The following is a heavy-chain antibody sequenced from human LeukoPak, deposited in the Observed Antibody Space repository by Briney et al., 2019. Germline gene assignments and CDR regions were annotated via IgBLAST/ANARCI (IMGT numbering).Heavy chain of an antibody. D-gene: IGHD5-18*01. CDR3: AKGGWRTAMATIPDY. V-gene: IGHV3-30*18. J-gene: IGHJ4*02. CDR2: ISYDGSNK. Sequence: GGSLRLSCAASGFTFSSYGMHWVRQAPGKGLEWVAVISYDGSNKYYADSVKGRFTISRDNSKNTLYLQMNSLRAEDTAVYYCAKGGWRTAMATIPDYWGQGTLVTVSS. CDR1: GFTFSSYG.